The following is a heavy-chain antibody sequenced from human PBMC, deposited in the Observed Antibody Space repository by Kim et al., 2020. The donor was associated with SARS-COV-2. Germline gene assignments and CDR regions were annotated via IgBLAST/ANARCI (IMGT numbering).Heavy chain of an antibody. D-gene: IGHD3-10*01. Sequence: YYADSVKGRFTISRDNAKNSLYLQMNSLRAEDTAVYYCASLGFGELLVDYWGQGTLVTVSS. J-gene: IGHJ4*02. CDR3: ASLGFGELLVDY. V-gene: IGHV3-21*01.